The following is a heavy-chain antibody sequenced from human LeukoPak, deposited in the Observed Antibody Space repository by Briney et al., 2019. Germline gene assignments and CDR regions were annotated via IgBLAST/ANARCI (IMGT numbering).Heavy chain of an antibody. CDR2: INAGNGNT. Sequence: ASVKVSCKASGYTFTSYAMHWVRQAPGQRLEWMGWINAGNGNTKYSQKFQGRVTITRDTSASTAYMELSSLRSEDTAVYYCARDPAPGAAFDIWGQGTMVTVSS. CDR3: ARDPAPGAAFDI. CDR1: GYTFTSYA. V-gene: IGHV1-3*01. J-gene: IGHJ3*02. D-gene: IGHD2-2*01.